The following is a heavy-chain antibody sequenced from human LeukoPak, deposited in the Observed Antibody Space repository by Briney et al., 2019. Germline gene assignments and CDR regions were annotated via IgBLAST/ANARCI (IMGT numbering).Heavy chain of an antibody. CDR2: ITSSSSYI. V-gene: IGHV3-21*01. CDR3: ARDGYYYDSSGYYSY. D-gene: IGHD3-22*01. J-gene: IGHJ4*02. CDR1: GFTFSSYS. Sequence: PGGSLRLSCAASGFTFSSYSMNWVRQAPGKGLEWVSSITSSSSYIYYADSVKGRFTISRDNAKNTLYLQMNSLRAEDTAVYYCARDGYYYDSSGYYSYWGQGTLVTVSS.